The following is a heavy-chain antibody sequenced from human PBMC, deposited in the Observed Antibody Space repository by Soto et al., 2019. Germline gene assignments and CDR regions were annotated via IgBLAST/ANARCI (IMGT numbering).Heavy chain of an antibody. J-gene: IGHJ6*02. CDR2: IYPGDSDT. Sequence: GESLKISSEGSGYSFTSHWIAWVRQMPGKGLEWMGIIYPGDSDTKYSPSFQGQVTISADKSISAAYLQWSSLKASDTAIYYCARLGYCSSTNCYYGMDVWGQGTTVTVSS. CDR3: ARLGYCSSTNCYYGMDV. CDR1: GYSFTSHW. V-gene: IGHV5-51*01. D-gene: IGHD2-2*01.